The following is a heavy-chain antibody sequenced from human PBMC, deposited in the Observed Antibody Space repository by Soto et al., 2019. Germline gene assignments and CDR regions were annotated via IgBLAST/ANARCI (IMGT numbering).Heavy chain of an antibody. Sequence: SVKVSCKASGGTFSSYAISWVRQAPGQGLEWMGGIIPIFGTANYAQKFQGRVTITADKSTSTAYMELSSLRSEDTAVYYCARDRITIFGGAAQTLWAFDIWGQGTMVTVSS. CDR2: IIPIFGTA. CDR1: GGTFSSYA. D-gene: IGHD3-3*01. CDR3: ARDRITIFGGAAQTLWAFDI. V-gene: IGHV1-69*06. J-gene: IGHJ3*02.